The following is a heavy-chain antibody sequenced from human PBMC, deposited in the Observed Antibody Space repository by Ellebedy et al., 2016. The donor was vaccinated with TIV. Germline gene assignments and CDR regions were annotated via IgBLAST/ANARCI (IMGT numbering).Heavy chain of an antibody. J-gene: IGHJ4*02. D-gene: IGHD6-13*01. CDR1: GYTFTTYD. CDR2: MSPNNGNT. CDR3: ARASDSSTYRPFDY. Sequence: AASVKVSCKASGYTFTTYDINWVRQATGQGLEWMGWMSPNNGNTGYAQKFQGRVTMTRDTSISTAYMEQSTLTSEDTAVYYCARASDSSTYRPFDYWGQGILVTVSS. V-gene: IGHV1-8*01.